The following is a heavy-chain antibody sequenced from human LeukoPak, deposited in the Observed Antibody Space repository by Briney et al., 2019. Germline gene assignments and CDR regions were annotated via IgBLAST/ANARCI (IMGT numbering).Heavy chain of an antibody. CDR2: IYTSGST. D-gene: IGHD2-21*01. J-gene: IGHJ3*02. Sequence: SETLSLTCTVSGGSISSYYWSWIRQPAGKGLEWIGRIYTSGSTNYNPSLKSRVTMSVDTSKNQFSLKLSSVTAADTAVYYCARVNIVAAGVAFDIWGQGTMVTVSS. CDR3: ARVNIVAAGVAFDI. V-gene: IGHV4-4*07. CDR1: GGSISSYY.